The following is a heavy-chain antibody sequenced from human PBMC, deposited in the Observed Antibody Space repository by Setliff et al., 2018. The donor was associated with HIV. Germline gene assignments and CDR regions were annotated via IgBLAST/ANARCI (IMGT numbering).Heavy chain of an antibody. CDR1: GFTFSNYG. CDR2: LWHDGSNT. V-gene: IGHV3-33*01. J-gene: IGHJ6*04. CDR3: ARGDYGSGSCPQHWG. Sequence: GGSLRLSCAASGFTFSNYGMHWVRQAPGKGLEWVALLWHDGSNTDYADSVRGRFTISRDNSKNTLYLQMNSLRGEDTAVYYCARGDYGSGSCPQHWGRGKGTTVTVSS. D-gene: IGHD3-10*01.